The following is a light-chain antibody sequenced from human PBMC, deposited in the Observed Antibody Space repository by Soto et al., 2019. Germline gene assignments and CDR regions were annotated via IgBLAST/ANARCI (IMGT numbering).Light chain of an antibody. CDR1: QSISSW. Sequence: DIPMTQSPSTLSASVGDRVTITCRASQSISSWLAWYQQKPGKAPKILIYKASSLESGVPSRFSGSGSGTEFTLTISSLQPDDFATYYCQQYNSFPTFGQGTKVDIK. CDR3: QQYNSFPT. CDR2: KAS. J-gene: IGKJ1*01. V-gene: IGKV1-5*03.